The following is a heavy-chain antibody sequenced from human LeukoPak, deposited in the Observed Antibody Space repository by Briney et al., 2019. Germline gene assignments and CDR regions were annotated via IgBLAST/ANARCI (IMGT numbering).Heavy chain of an antibody. V-gene: IGHV1-2*02. D-gene: IGHD2-2*01. Sequence: ASVKVSCKASGYTFTSYAMNWVRQAPGQGLEWMGWINPNSGGTNYAQKFQGRVTMTRDTSISTAYMELSRLRSDDTAVYYCARFRAGVPAAIGDAFDIWGQGTMVTVSS. J-gene: IGHJ3*02. CDR3: ARFRAGVPAAIGDAFDI. CDR1: GYTFTSYA. CDR2: INPNSGGT.